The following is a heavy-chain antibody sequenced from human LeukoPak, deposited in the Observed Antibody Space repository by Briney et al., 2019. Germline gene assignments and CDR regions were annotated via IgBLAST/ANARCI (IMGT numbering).Heavy chain of an antibody. Sequence: GGSLRLSCAASGFTFSNYEMNWVRQAPGKGLDWVSYITGSGSTIYYADSVRGRFTISRDNAKKSLYLQMNSLRAEDTAVYYCAKNPFYYGSGSYDYWGQGTLVTVSS. J-gene: IGHJ4*02. CDR1: GFTFSNYE. D-gene: IGHD3-10*01. V-gene: IGHV3-48*03. CDR3: AKNPFYYGSGSYDY. CDR2: ITGSGSTI.